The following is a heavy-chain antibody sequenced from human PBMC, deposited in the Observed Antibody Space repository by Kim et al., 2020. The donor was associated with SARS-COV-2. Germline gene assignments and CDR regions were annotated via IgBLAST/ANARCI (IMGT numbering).Heavy chain of an antibody. CDR1: GGSISSGGYY. Sequence: SETLSLTCTVSGGSISSGGYYWSWIRQHPGKGLEWIGYIYYSGSTYYNPSLKSRVTISVDTSKNQFSLKLSSVTAADTAVYYCARRAKGIQRHDRYYFDYWGQGTLVTVSS. CDR3: ARRAKGIQRHDRYYFDY. D-gene: IGHD5-18*01. CDR2: IYYSGST. V-gene: IGHV4-31*03. J-gene: IGHJ4*02.